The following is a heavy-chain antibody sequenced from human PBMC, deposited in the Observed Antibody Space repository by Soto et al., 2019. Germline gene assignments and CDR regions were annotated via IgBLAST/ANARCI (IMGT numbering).Heavy chain of an antibody. V-gene: IGHV4-39*01. CDR3: ARTSYSDRWRDWYLDL. CDR1: GGSITSSNYY. CDR2: IYYSGST. D-gene: IGHD4-17*01. Sequence: QLQLQESGPGLVKPSETLSLTCIVSGGSITSSNYYWGWIRQPRGKGLEWIGNIYYSGSTYYNSSLQSRVTISVDTSKNEFSLNLRSVTAADTAVYYCARTSYSDRWRDWYLDLWGRGALVTISS. J-gene: IGHJ2*01.